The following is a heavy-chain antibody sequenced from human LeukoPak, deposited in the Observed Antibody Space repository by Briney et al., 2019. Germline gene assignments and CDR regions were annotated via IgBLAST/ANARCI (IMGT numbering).Heavy chain of an antibody. CDR1: GGSISSGSYY. CDR3: ARGLVFGVVTPFDY. Sequence: SQTLSLTCTVSGGSISSGSYYWSWIRQPAGKGLEWIGRIYTSGSTNYNPSLKSRVTISVDTSKNQFSLKLSSVTAADTAVYYCARGLVFGVVTPFDYWGQGTLVTVSS. J-gene: IGHJ4*02. V-gene: IGHV4-61*02. D-gene: IGHD3-3*01. CDR2: IYTSGST.